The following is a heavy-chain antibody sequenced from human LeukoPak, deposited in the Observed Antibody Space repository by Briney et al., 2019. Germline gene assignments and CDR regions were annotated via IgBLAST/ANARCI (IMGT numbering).Heavy chain of an antibody. J-gene: IGHJ5*02. D-gene: IGHD4-17*01. CDR1: GRTFSRDA. CDR3: ARGSDYGDRSIWLS. CDR2: LCANGGST. Sequence: PGGALRLSCAASGRTFSRDAMSWGGRAPGGGLEGGSSLCANGGSTNYADSVEGRCTISRDKAKNTQYLQMISLRAEDTAVYYCARGSDYGDRSIWLSWGRGTLVTVSS. V-gene: IGHV3-23*01.